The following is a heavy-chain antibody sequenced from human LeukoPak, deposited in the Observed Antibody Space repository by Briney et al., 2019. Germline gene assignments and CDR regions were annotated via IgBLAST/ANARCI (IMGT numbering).Heavy chain of an antibody. CDR3: ARVDSGSACAS. CDR2: IYISGST. Sequence: PSETLSLTCTVSGVSISSASYYWSWIRQPAGKGLEWIGRIYISGSTNYKSSLKSRVTISLDTSKNQFSLKLSSVTAADTAVYYCARVDSGSACASWGQGILVTVSS. J-gene: IGHJ1*01. V-gene: IGHV4-61*02. D-gene: IGHD6-19*01. CDR1: GVSISSASYY.